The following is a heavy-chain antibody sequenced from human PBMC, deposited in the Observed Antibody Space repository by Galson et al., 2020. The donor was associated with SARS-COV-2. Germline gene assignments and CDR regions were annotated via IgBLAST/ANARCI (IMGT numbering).Heavy chain of an antibody. V-gene: IGHV4-59*13. CDR1: GDSISSFY. Sequence: SETLSLTCTVSGDSISSFYWSWIRQPPGKGLEWIAYIHHSGSTNHNPSLKSRVTISVDTSKKQISLKLSSVTAADTAVYYCARDVGYDSMANYDYYLDEWGQGIQVNVSS. CDR2: IHHSGST. CDR3: ARDVGYDSMANYDYYLDE. D-gene: IGHD3-3*01. J-gene: IGHJ4*02.